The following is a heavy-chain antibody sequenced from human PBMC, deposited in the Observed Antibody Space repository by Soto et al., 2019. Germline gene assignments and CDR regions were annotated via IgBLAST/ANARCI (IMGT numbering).Heavy chain of an antibody. CDR3: ARDPRNQYSSSWYGGSYYFDY. D-gene: IGHD6-13*01. V-gene: IGHV3-48*01. J-gene: IGHJ4*02. CDR1: GFTFSSYS. Sequence: GGSLRLSCAASGFTFSSYSMNWVRQAPGKGLEWVSYISSSSSTIYYADSVKGRFTISRDNAKNSLYLQMNSLRAEDTAVYYCARDPRNQYSSSWYGGSYYFDYWGQGTLVTVSS. CDR2: ISSSSSTI.